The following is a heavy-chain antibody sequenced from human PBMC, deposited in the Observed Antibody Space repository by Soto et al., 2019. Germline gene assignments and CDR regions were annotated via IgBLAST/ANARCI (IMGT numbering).Heavy chain of an antibody. CDR2: TYYRSKWYN. J-gene: IGHJ6*02. D-gene: IGHD6-13*01. V-gene: IGHV6-1*01. CDR1: GDSVSSNSAA. CDR3: ARRPGIAAAGAYGMDV. Sequence: SETLSLTCAISGDSVSSNSAAWNWIRQSPSRGLEWLGRTYYRSKWYNDYAVSVKSRITINPDTSKNQFSLQLNSVTPEDTAVYYCARRPGIAAAGAYGMDVWGQGTTVTVSS.